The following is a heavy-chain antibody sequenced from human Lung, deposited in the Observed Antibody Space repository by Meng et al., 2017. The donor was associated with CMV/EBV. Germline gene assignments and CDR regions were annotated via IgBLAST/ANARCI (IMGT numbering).Heavy chain of an antibody. CDR2: IYYSGST. CDR1: GGSISSYY. D-gene: IGHD2/OR15-2a*01. V-gene: IGHV4-59*01. CDR3: ARDRRPLSNTWFDP. Sequence: ESLKISCTVSGGSISSYYWSWIRQPPGKGLEWIGYIYYSGSTIYNPSLKSRVTISVDTSKNEFSLKLSSVTAADTAIYYCARDRRPLSNTWFDPWGQGTXVNGSS. J-gene: IGHJ5*02.